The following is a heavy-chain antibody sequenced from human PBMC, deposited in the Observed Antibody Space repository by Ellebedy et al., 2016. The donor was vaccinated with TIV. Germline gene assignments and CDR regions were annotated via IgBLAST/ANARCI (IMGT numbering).Heavy chain of an antibody. CDR1: GGTFRRAA. CDR3: ARGTELGHCRGGSCYSGDY. D-gene: IGHD2-15*01. V-gene: IGHV1-69*13. CDR2: LIPILETP. Sequence: AASVKVSCKASGGTFRRAAISWVRQAPGQGLEWMGGLIPILETPNYAQKFQGRVTITADASTNTAYMEVNSLKSEDTAVYYCARGTELGHCRGGSCYSGDYWGQGTLVTVSS. J-gene: IGHJ4*02.